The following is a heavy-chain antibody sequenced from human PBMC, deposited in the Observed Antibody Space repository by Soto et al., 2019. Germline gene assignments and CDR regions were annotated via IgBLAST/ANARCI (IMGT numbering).Heavy chain of an antibody. Sequence: QVQLVQTGPEVKKPGASVKVSCKTSGYTLTNFGISWVRQAPGQGLEWMGWVTTDKGKTTYAQKFQGRVTMTTDTSTSTAYMELRSLRSDDTAVYYCATRSPAFDYWGQGTLVTVSS. V-gene: IGHV1-18*01. CDR1: GYTLTNFG. J-gene: IGHJ4*02. CDR3: ATRSPAFDY. CDR2: VTTDKGKT.